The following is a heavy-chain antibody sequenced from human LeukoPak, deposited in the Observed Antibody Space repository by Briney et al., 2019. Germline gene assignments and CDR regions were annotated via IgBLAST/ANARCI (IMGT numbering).Heavy chain of an antibody. CDR1: GGSISSYY. V-gene: IGHV4-59*01. CDR3: ARVGAAAGTLDAFDI. Sequence: SETLSLTCTVAGGSISSYYWSWIRQPPGKGLGWIGYIYYSGRTNYNPSLKSRVTISVDKSKNQYSLKLSSVTAADTAVYYCARVGAAAGTLDAFDIWGQETMVTVSS. CDR2: IYYSGRT. J-gene: IGHJ3*02. D-gene: IGHD6-13*01.